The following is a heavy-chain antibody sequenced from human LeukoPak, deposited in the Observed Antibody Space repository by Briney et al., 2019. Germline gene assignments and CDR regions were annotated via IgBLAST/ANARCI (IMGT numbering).Heavy chain of an antibody. CDR3: ARQQEVSGYFDY. J-gene: IGHJ4*02. CDR1: GYRFTGCY. D-gene: IGHD3-16*02. Sequence: ASVKVSCKASGYRFTGCYMHWVRQAPGQGLEWMGWINLNSGVTNYAQNFQGRVSMTRDTSISTAYMELSRLKSDDTAVYYCARQQEVSGYFDYWGQGTLVTVSS. V-gene: IGHV1-2*02. CDR2: INLNSGVT.